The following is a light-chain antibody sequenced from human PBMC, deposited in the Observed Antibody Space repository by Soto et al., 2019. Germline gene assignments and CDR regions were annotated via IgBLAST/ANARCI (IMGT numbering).Light chain of an antibody. J-gene: IGLJ1*01. Sequence: QSALTPPASVSGSPGQSITISCTRTSRDVGSYNLVSWYQQHPGKAPKLMIYEGSKRPSGVSNRFSGSKSGNTASLTISGLQAEDEADYYCCSYAGSSTLYVFGTGTKLTVL. CDR1: SRDVGSYNL. CDR2: EGS. CDR3: CSYAGSSTLYV. V-gene: IGLV2-23*01.